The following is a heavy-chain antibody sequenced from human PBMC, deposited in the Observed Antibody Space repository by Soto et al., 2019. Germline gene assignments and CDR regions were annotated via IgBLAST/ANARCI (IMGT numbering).Heavy chain of an antibody. D-gene: IGHD6-19*01. J-gene: IGHJ4*01. CDR3: ARVVYSNGWIFDY. CDR1: GFTFSEDY. CDR2: ISHSGSTT. V-gene: IGHV3-11*01. Sequence: GGSLRLSCSASGFTFSEDYMSWVRQVPGKGLEWASYISHSGSTTDYADSVKGRFTISRDNVNNSLFLQMNSLRADDTAVYYCARVVYSNGWIFDYWGQGTLVTVSS.